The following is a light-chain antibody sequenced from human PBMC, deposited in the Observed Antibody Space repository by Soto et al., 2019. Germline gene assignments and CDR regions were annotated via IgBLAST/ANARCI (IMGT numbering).Light chain of an antibody. V-gene: IGLV2-14*01. J-gene: IGLJ3*02. CDR1: SSDIGAYNY. Sequence: QSALTQPASVSGSPGQSITNSCSGTSSDIGAYNYVSWYQQHPGKAPKLMIYDVATRPSGVSDRFSASKSGNTASLTISGLQAEDEADYYCSSYTTSVTWVFGGGTKLTVL. CDR2: DVA. CDR3: SSYTTSVTWV.